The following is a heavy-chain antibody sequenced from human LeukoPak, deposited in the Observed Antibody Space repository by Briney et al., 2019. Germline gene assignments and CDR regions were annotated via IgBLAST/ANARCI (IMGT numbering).Heavy chain of an antibody. CDR2: ISYDGSNK. V-gene: IGHV3-30*18. CDR3: AKCSGGSCYYYGMDV. J-gene: IGHJ6*02. D-gene: IGHD2-15*01. Sequence: GGSLRLSCAASGFTFSSYGMYWVRQAPGKGLEWVAVISYDGSNKYYADSVKGRFTISRDNSKNTLYLQMNSLRAEDTAVYYCAKCSGGSCYYYGMDVWGQGTTVTVSS. CDR1: GFTFSSYG.